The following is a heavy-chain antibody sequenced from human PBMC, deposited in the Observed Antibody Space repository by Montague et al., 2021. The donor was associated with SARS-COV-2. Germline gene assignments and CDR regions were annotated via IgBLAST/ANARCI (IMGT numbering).Heavy chain of an antibody. CDR1: GGSFSGYY. D-gene: IGHD1-14*01. CDR3: ARSKPVSSFYYYYGMDV. J-gene: IGHJ6*02. CDR2: INHSGST. V-gene: IGHV4-34*01. Sequence: SETLSLTCAVYGGSFSGYYWSWIRQPPGKGLEWIGEINHSGSTNYNPSLKSRVTISVDTSKNQFSLKLSSVTAADTAAYYCARSKPVSSFYYYYGMDVWGQGTTVTVSS.